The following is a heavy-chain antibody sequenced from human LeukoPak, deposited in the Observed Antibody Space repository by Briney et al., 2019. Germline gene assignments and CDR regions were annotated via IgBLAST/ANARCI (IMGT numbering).Heavy chain of an antibody. CDR1: GFTFSSYG. D-gene: IGHD3-3*01. V-gene: IGHV3-33*01. CDR2: IWYDGSNK. CDR3: AREALPYYDFWSDVMAGTFDP. Sequence: PGGSLRLSCAASGFTFSSYGMHWVRQAPGKGLEWVAVIWYDGSNKYYADSVKGRFTISRDNSKNTLYLQMNSLRAEDTAVYYCAREALPYYDFWSDVMAGTFDPWGQGTLVTVSS. J-gene: IGHJ5*02.